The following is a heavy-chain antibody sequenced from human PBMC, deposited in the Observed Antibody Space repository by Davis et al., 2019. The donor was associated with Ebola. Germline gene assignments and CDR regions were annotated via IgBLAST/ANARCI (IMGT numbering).Heavy chain of an antibody. D-gene: IGHD2-15*01. CDR1: GFTFSSYA. V-gene: IGHV3-64D*06. CDR3: VKDRFTVVVVHGGFDY. Sequence: GGSLRLSCSASGFTFSSYAMHWVRQAPGKGLESVSCTSTNGEHTYHAESVKGRFTISRDNSTDTLYLQMRSLRTEDTAVYYCVKDRFTVVVVHGGFDYWGQGTLVTVSS. J-gene: IGHJ4*02. CDR2: TSTNGEHT.